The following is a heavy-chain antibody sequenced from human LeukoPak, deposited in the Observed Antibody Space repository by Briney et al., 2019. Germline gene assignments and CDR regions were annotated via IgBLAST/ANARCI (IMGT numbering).Heavy chain of an antibody. CDR1: DGSISGYY. Sequence: SETLSLTCTVSDGSISGYYWGWIRQAPGRGLEWIAYIHYTGINNYNPSLKSRAAISVDTSTNQFSLKLTSVTVADTAMYYCARHITNSGSAFDLWGRGTLVTVSS. CDR3: ARHITNSGSAFDL. J-gene: IGHJ2*01. D-gene: IGHD3-10*01. CDR2: IHYTGIN. V-gene: IGHV4-59*08.